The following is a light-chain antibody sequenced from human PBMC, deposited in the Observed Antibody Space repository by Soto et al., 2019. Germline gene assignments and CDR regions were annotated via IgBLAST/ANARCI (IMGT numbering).Light chain of an antibody. V-gene: IGKV1-39*01. CDR1: QSISSY. CDR3: QQSYSTPQT. CDR2: AAS. J-gene: IGKJ1*01. Sequence: DIQMTQSPSSLSASVGDRVTITCRASQSISSYLNWYQQKPGKAPKLLIYAASSLQSGVPSRFSGSGSGTDFTLTISSLQPEDVTTYYCQQSYSTPQTVGQGTKVDSK.